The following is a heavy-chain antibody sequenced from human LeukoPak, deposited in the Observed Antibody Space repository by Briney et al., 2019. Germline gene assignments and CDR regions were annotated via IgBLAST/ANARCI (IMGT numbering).Heavy chain of an antibody. CDR1: GFTFMDYY. CDR3: ATVVSAAAPLIDY. CDR2: ISSSGSTI. D-gene: IGHD2-15*01. J-gene: IGHJ4*02. V-gene: IGHV3-11*04. Sequence: GGSLRLSCAAAGFTFMDYYISWIRQAPGKGLERVSYISSSGSTIYYADSVKGRFTISRDNAKNSLYLQMNSLRAEDYAVYYCATVVSAAAPLIDYWGQRTLVTVSS.